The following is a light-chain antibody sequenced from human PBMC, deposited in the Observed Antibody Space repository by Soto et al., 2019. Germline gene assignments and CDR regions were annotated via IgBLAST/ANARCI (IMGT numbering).Light chain of an antibody. CDR1: QSVSTN. Sequence: VMTQSPAILSLSPGERATLSCRASQSVSTNVAWYQQIPGQTPRRLIYGASTRATGIPVRFSGSGSGTEFTLTISSLQSEDFAVYYCHQYDGGPYTFGQGTKVDIK. V-gene: IGKV3-15*01. CDR3: HQYDGGPYT. J-gene: IGKJ2*01. CDR2: GAS.